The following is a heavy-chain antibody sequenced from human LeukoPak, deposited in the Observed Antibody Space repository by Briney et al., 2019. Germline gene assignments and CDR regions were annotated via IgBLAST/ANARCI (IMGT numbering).Heavy chain of an antibody. CDR1: GFTFSSYG. D-gene: IGHD4-17*01. CDR3: AKNTTVTIDY. V-gene: IGHV3-23*01. J-gene: IGHJ4*02. Sequence: PGGSLRLSCAASGFTFSSYGMNWVRQAPGKGLEWVSGISGSGGITYYADSVRGRFSISRDNSKNTLYLQTNSLRAEDTAVYYCAKNTTVTIDYWGQGTLVTVSS. CDR2: ISGSGGIT.